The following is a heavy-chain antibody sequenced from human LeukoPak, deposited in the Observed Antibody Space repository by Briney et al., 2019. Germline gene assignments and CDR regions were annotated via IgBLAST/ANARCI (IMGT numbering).Heavy chain of an antibody. D-gene: IGHD2-15*01. CDR3: AREGGGSCYFDY. CDR2: ISSSGSTI. V-gene: IGHV3-48*04. Sequence: PGGSLRLSCAASRFTFSSYSMNWVRQAPGKGLEWVSYISSSGSTIYYADSVKGRFTISRDNAKNSLYLQMNSLRAEDTAVYYCAREGGGSCYFDYWGQGTLVTVSS. J-gene: IGHJ4*02. CDR1: RFTFSSYS.